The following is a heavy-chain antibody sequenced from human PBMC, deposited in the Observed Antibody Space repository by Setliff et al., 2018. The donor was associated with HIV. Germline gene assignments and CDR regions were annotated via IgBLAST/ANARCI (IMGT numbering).Heavy chain of an antibody. J-gene: IGHJ1*01. D-gene: IGHD1-26*01. V-gene: IGHV1-46*01. Sequence: ASVKVSCKASGDTLTGYYIHWVRQAPGQGLEWMGIINPSSTSTNYAQRFQGRVTMTRDTSTSTVYMELSSLRSEDTAVYYCARDHMSVGAWVGATSRGLFQHWGQGTLVTVSS. CDR3: ARDHMSVGAWVGATSRGLFQH. CDR1: GDTLTGYY. CDR2: INPSSTST.